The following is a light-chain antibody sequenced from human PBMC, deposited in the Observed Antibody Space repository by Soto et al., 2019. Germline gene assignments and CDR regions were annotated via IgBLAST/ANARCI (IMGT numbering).Light chain of an antibody. CDR3: QQSGSSPPT. V-gene: IGKV3-20*01. Sequence: ESVLTQSPGTLSLSQGERATLXXRASQSVSSTYLAWYQQKPGRAPRLXIHDVSRRVTGIPDRFSGSGSGTDFTLTISRLEPEDFAVYYCQQSGSSPPTFGQGTKVDIK. CDR1: QSVSSTY. CDR2: DVS. J-gene: IGKJ1*01.